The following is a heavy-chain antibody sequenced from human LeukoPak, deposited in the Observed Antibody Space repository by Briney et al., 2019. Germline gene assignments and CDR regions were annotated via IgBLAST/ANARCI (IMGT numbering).Heavy chain of an antibody. D-gene: IGHD6-13*01. V-gene: IGHV1-2*06. CDR1: GYTFTNYD. CDR3: ARDSLRAAAADDHFPS. Sequence: GASVKVSCKASGYTFTNYDINWVRQATGQGLEWMGRINPNSGGTNYAQKFQGRVTMTRDTSISTAYMELSRLRSDDTAVYYCARDSLRAAAADDHFPSWGQGTLVTVSS. CDR2: INPNSGGT. J-gene: IGHJ4*02.